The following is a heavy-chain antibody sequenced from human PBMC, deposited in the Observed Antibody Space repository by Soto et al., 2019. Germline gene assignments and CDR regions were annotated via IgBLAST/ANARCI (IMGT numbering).Heavy chain of an antibody. V-gene: IGHV4-4*02. CDR3: ARVPNLRYCISTSCPEGGWFDP. CDR1: GGSISSSNW. CDR2: IYHSGST. D-gene: IGHD2-2*01. J-gene: IGHJ5*02. Sequence: SSETLSLTCAVSGGSISSSNWWSWVRQPPGKGLEWIGEIYHSGSTNYNPSLKSRVTISVDKSKNQFSLKLSSVTAADTAVYYCARVPNLRYCISTSCPEGGWFDPWGQG.